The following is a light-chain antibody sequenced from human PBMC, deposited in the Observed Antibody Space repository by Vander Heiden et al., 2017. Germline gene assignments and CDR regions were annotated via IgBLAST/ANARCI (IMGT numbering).Light chain of an antibody. CDR1: SIESQT. V-gene: IGLV3-21*04. CDR2: YDT. Sequence: SYALTLPLSVSVAPGKTATSTCGGNSIESQTVHWYQQKPGQAPDLVIYYDTDRPSGIPERISGSNSGNTATLTISRVGVGDEADYYCQVWDSSSDQGVFGGGTKLTVL. J-gene: IGLJ2*01. CDR3: QVWDSSSDQGV.